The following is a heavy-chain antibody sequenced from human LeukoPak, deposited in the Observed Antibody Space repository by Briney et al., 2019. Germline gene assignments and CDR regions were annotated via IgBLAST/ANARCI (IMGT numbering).Heavy chain of an antibody. Sequence: ASVKVSCKASGYTFTSYGIRWVRQAPGQGLEWMGWISAYNGNTNYAQKLQGRVTMTTDTSTSTAYMELRSLRSDDTAVYYRARDGLGYCSSTSCSYFDYWGQGTLVTVSS. CDR1: GYTFTSYG. CDR3: ARDGLGYCSSTSCSYFDY. J-gene: IGHJ4*02. V-gene: IGHV1-18*01. D-gene: IGHD2-2*01. CDR2: ISAYNGNT.